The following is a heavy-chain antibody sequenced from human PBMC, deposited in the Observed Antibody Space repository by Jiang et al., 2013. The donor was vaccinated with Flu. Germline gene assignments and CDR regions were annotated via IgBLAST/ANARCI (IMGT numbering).Heavy chain of an antibody. J-gene: IGHJ4*02. CDR3: AREFSWSGFFDY. CDR2: LLRGNT. Sequence: SGGSVSSGSYYWSWDPAAPHGKGSGVDWVFLLRGNTNYNPSLKSRVTISVDTSKNQFSLKLSSVTAADTAIYFCAREFSWSGFFDYWGPGTLVTISS. V-gene: IGHV4-61*01. D-gene: IGHD3-3*01. CDR1: GGSVSSGSYY.